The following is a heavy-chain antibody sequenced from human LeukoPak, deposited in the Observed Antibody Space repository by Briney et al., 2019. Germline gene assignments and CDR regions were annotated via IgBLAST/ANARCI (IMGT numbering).Heavy chain of an antibody. CDR1: GFTFSSYA. J-gene: IGHJ4*02. D-gene: IGHD3-10*01. CDR3: VKGKIWFGELPFFDY. Sequence: GGSLRLSCSASGFTFSSYAMHWVRQAPGKGLEYVSAISSNGGSTYYADSVKGRFTISRDNSKNTLYLQMSSMRDEDTAVYYRVKGKIWFGELPFFDYWGQGTLVTVSS. V-gene: IGHV3-64D*06. CDR2: ISSNGGST.